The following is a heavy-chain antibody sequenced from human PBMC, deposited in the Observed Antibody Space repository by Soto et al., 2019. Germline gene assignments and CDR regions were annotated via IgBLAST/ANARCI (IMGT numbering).Heavy chain of an antibody. CDR2: INAGNGNT. J-gene: IGHJ5*02. V-gene: IGHV1-3*01. Sequence: ASLKVSCKSSGYTFXSYAMHWVRQAPGQRLEWMGWINAGNGNTKYSQKFQGRVTITRDTSASTAYMELSSLRSEDTAVYYCARDSGSYLPNWFDPWGQGTLVTVSS. CDR1: GYTFXSYA. CDR3: ARDSGSYLPNWFDP. D-gene: IGHD1-26*01.